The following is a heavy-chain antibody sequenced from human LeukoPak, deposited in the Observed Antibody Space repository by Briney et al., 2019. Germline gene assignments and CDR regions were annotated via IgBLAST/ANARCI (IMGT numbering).Heavy chain of an antibody. CDR3: SKGHRDLLPLDY. CDR2: ISSSSSNI. V-gene: IGHV3-21*05. D-gene: IGHD3-22*01. J-gene: IGHJ4*02. CDR1: GFTFSSYS. Sequence: GGSLRLSCAASGFTFSSYSMNWVRQAPGKGLEWVSYISSSSSNIYYADSVKGRFTISRDNAKNSLYLQMNSLRADDTAVYYCSKGHRDLLPLDYWGQGTLVTVSS.